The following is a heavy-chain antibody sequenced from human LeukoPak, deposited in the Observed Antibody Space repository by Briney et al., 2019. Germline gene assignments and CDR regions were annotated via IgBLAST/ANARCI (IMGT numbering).Heavy chain of an antibody. D-gene: IGHD6-6*01. CDR1: GYTFTSYD. CDR3: ARHRLREAYSSSFSYYYYYMDV. J-gene: IGHJ6*03. Sequence: GASVKVSCKASGYTFTSYDINWVRQATGQGLEWMGWMNPNSGNTGYAQKFQGRVTMTRNTSISTAYMELSSLRSEDTAVYYCARHRLREAYSSSFSYYYYYMDVWGKGTTVTVSS. V-gene: IGHV1-8*01. CDR2: MNPNSGNT.